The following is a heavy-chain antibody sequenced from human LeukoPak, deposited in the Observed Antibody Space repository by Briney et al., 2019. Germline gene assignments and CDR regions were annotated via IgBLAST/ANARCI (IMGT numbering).Heavy chain of an antibody. CDR2: TYYSGST. CDR3: ARAGSYYYDSSGYRFDP. V-gene: IGHV4-59*01. Sequence: PSETLSLTCTVSGGSISSYYWSWIRQPPGKGLEWIGYTYYSGSTNYNPSLKSRVTISVDTSKNQFSLKLSSVTAADTAVYYCARAGSYYYDSSGYRFDPWGQGTLVTVSS. J-gene: IGHJ5*02. CDR1: GGSISSYY. D-gene: IGHD3-22*01.